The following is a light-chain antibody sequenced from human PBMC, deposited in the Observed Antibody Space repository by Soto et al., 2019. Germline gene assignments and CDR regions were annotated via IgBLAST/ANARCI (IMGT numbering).Light chain of an antibody. V-gene: IGLV1-40*01. J-gene: IGLJ2*01. Sequence: QSVLTQPPSVSVAPGQRVTISCTGSSSNIGAGYDVHWYQQLPGTAPKLLIYGHSNRPSGVPDRFSGSKSGTSASLAITGLQAEYEADYYCQSYDSSLSGYVVFCGGTKLTVL. CDR1: SSNIGAGYD. CDR2: GHS. CDR3: QSYDSSLSGYVV.